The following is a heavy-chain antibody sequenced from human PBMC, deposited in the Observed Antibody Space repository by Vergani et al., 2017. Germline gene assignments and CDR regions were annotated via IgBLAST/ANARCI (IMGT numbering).Heavy chain of an antibody. Sequence: QLQLQESGPGLVKPSETLSLTCTVSGGSISSSSYYWGWIRQPPGKGLEWIGSIYYSGSTYYNPSLKSRVTISVDTSKNQFSLKLSSVTAADTAVYYCARNEGPDYYDSSGYHYWGQGTLVTVSS. V-gene: IGHV4-39*01. CDR3: ARNEGPDYYDSSGYHY. CDR1: GGSISSSSYY. D-gene: IGHD3-22*01. J-gene: IGHJ4*02. CDR2: IYYSGST.